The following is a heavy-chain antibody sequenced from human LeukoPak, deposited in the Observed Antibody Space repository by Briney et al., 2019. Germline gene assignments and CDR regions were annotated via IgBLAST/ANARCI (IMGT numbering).Heavy chain of an antibody. V-gene: IGHV4-38-2*01. CDR2: IYHRGTP. CDR3: ARALDYGDYPFDY. CDR1: GYSISSGYY. J-gene: IGHJ4*02. D-gene: IGHD4-17*01. Sequence: PSETLSLTCAVSGYSISSGYYWGWMRQPQGKGVEGSGCIYHRGTPYYNPSLKSRVTISVDTSKNQFCLKLSSVTAADPAVYYCARALDYGDYPFDYWGQGTLVTVSS.